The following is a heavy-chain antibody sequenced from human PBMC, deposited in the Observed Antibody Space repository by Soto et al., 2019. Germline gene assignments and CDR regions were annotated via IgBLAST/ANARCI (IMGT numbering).Heavy chain of an antibody. CDR3: ARVPYGSGENWFDS. CDR1: GGSITSSSHY. D-gene: IGHD3-10*01. V-gene: IGHV4-39*07. Sequence: SETLSLACTVSGGSITSSSHYWGWIRQPPGKGLECIGNIYYDGNTYYNPSLKSRVTISLDTSKNQFSLKLNSVTAADTAVYYCARVPYGSGENWFDSWGQGTLVT. CDR2: IYYDGNT. J-gene: IGHJ5*01.